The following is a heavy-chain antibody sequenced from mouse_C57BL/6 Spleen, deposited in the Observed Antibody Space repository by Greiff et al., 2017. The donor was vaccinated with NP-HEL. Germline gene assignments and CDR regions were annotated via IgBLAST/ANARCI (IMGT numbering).Heavy chain of an antibody. J-gene: IGHJ4*01. CDR1: GFTFSDYG. V-gene: IGHV5-17*01. CDR2: ISRGSSTI. Sequence: DVMLVESGGGLVKPGGSLKLSCAASGFTFSDYGMHWVRQAPEKGLEWVAYISRGSSTIYYADTVKGRCTISRDNAKNTLFLQMTSLRSEDTAMYYCARYFGYAMDYWGQGTSVTVSS. CDR3: ARYFGYAMDY.